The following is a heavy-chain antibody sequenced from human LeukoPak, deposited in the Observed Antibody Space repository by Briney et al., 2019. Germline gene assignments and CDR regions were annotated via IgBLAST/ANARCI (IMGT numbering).Heavy chain of an antibody. CDR2: ITSDGSVT. D-gene: IGHD6-13*01. CDR1: GFTFSTFW. Sequence: PGGSLRLSCAASGFTFSTFWMHWVRQAPGKGLVWVSRITSDGSVTSYADSVKGRFAISRDNSKNTLYLQMNSLRAEDTAVYYCAKRHPTSWYVVDYWGQGTLVTVSS. CDR3: AKRHPTSWYVVDY. J-gene: IGHJ4*02. V-gene: IGHV3-74*01.